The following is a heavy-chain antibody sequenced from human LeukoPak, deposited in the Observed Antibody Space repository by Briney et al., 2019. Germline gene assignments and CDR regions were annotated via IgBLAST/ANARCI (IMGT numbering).Heavy chain of an antibody. CDR1: GGSISSSSYY. V-gene: IGHV4-39*02. CDR2: IYYSGST. Sequence: SETLSLTCTVSGGSISSSSYYWGWIRQPPGKGLEWIGSIYYSGSTYYNPSLKSRVTISVDTSKNQFSLKLRSVTAADTAVYYCAREKAGFGVWGQGTTVTVSS. D-gene: IGHD3-10*01. J-gene: IGHJ6*02. CDR3: AREKAGFGV.